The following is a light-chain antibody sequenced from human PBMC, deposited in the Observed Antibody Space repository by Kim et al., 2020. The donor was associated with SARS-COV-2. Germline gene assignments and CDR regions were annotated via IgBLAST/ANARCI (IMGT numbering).Light chain of an antibody. J-gene: IGKJ1*01. CDR2: DAS. CDR3: QQRGA. Sequence: GTLSLSPGERATLSCRASQSINTYLAWYQQKPGQPPRVLIYDASKRATGIPARFSGSGSGTDFTLTISSLEPEDFAVYYCQQRGAFGQGTKVDIK. V-gene: IGKV3-11*01. CDR1: QSINTY.